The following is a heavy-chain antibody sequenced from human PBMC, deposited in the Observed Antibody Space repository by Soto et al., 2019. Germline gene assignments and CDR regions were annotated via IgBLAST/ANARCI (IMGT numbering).Heavy chain of an antibody. CDR1: GGSISSYY. D-gene: IGHD3-3*01. J-gene: IGHJ3*02. V-gene: IGHV4-59*01. CDR2: IYYSGST. Sequence: ETLSLTCTVSGGSISSYYWSWIRQPPGKGLEWIGYIYYSGSTNYNPSLKSRVTISVDTSKNQFSLKLSSVTAADTAVYYCARTLFSRPDAFDIWGQGTMVTVSS. CDR3: ARTLFSRPDAFDI.